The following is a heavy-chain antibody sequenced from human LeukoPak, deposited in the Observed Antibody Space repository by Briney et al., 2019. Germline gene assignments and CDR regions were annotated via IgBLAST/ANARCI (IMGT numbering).Heavy chain of an antibody. D-gene: IGHD3-10*01. V-gene: IGHV4-59*01. CDR3: ARAPYGARFDY. J-gene: IGHJ4*02. CDR1: GGSISSYY. CDR2: IYYSGST. Sequence: PSETLSLTCTVSGGSISSYYWSWIRQPPGKGLEWIGYIYYSGSTNYNPSLKSRVTISVDTSKSQFSLKLSSVTAADTAVYYCARAPYGARFDYWGQGTLVTVSS.